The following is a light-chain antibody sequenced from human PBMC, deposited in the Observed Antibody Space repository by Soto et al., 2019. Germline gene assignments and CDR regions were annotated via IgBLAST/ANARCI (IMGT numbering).Light chain of an antibody. Sequence: QTVVTQEPSFSVSPGGTVTLTCGLSSGSVSTSYYPSWYQQTPGQAPRTLIYSTNTRSSGVPDRFSGSILGNKAALTITGAQADYESDYYRVLYMGSGISVFGGGTKLTVL. V-gene: IGLV8-61*01. CDR1: SGSVSTSYY. CDR2: STN. CDR3: VLYMGSGISV. J-gene: IGLJ2*01.